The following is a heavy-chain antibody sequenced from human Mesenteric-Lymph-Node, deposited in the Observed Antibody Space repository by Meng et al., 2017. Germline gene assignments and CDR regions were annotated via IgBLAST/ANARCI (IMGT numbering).Heavy chain of an antibody. CDR3: ARSLWFGPTSNY. V-gene: IGHV3-21*01. Sequence: GESLKISCAASGFTFSNYAMSWVRQAPGEGLEWVSSISSSSSYIYYADSVKGRFTISRDNAKNSLYLQMNSLRAEDTAVYYCARSLWFGPTSNYWGQGTLVTVSS. D-gene: IGHD3-10*01. J-gene: IGHJ4*02. CDR2: ISSSSSYI. CDR1: GFTFSNYA.